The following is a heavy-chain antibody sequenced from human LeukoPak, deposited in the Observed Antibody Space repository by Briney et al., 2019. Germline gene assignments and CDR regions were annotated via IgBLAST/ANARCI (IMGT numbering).Heavy chain of an antibody. CDR2: IYYSGST. CDR1: GGSVSSGSYY. J-gene: IGHJ4*02. Sequence: SETLSLTCTVSGGSVSSGSYYWSWIRQPPGKGLEWIGSIYYSGSTYYNPSLKSRVTISVDTSKNQFSLKLSSVTAADTAVYYCARLSITISGFDYWGQGTLVTVSS. CDR3: ARLSITISGFDY. V-gene: IGHV4-39*01. D-gene: IGHD1-14*01.